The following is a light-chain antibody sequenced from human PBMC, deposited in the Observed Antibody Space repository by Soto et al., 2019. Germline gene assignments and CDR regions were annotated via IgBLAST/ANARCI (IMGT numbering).Light chain of an antibody. CDR2: EVS. V-gene: IGLV2-14*01. Sequence: QSALTQPASVSGSPGQSITISCTGTSSDVGGYNYVSWYQQHPGKAPKLMIYEVSNRPSGVSNRFSGSKSGNTASLTISGLQAEDEADYYCSSYTGSSTPDVVFGGGTKVTVL. CDR1: SSDVGGYNY. CDR3: SSYTGSSTPDVV. J-gene: IGLJ2*01.